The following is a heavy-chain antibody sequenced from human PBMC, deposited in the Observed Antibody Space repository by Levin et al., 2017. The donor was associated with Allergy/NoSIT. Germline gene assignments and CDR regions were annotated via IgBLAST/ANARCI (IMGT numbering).Heavy chain of an antibody. J-gene: IGHJ4*02. D-gene: IGHD2-2*01. Sequence: GGSLRLSCAASGFTFSNYYMHWVRQAPGKGLVWVSRVFSDGSITDYADSVKGRFTISRDNARNTLYLQMNSLRAEYTAVYYCARGGCSSTSCLDNWGQGILVTVSS. CDR2: VFSDGSIT. CDR1: GFTFSNYY. CDR3: ARGGCSSTSCLDN. V-gene: IGHV3-74*01.